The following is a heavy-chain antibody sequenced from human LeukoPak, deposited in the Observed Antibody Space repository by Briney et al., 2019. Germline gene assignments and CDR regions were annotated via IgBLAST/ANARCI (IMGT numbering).Heavy chain of an antibody. CDR3: ARGSGYYGSGSYWFDY. CDR1: GYTFTSYG. V-gene: IGHV1-18*01. Sequence: ASVKVSCKASGYTFTSYGISWVRQAPGQGLEWMGWISAYNGNTNYAQKLQGRVTMTTDTSTSTAYMELRSLRSDDTAVYYCARGSGYYGSGSYWFDYWGQGTLVTVSS. CDR2: ISAYNGNT. J-gene: IGHJ4*02. D-gene: IGHD3-10*01.